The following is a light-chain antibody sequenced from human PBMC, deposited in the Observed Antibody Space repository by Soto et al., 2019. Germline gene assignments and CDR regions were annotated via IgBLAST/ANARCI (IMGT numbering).Light chain of an antibody. CDR2: GAS. Sequence: DIQMTQSPSSLSASVGDRVTITCRASQGIYKYLAWYQQKPGKVPKVLLYGASTLQSGVPSRFSGAGSAPNFTRTISSLQTEDVGTEYGQNYNSAPWTVGQGTKVEIK. CDR1: QGIYKY. J-gene: IGKJ1*01. CDR3: QNYNSAPWT. V-gene: IGKV1-27*01.